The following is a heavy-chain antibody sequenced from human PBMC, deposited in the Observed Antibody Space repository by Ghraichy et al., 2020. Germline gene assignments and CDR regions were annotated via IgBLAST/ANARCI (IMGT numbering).Heavy chain of an antibody. CDR3: ARDWELEQGLGRFDP. V-gene: IGHV1-69*13. Sequence: SVKVSCKASGGTFSSYAISWVRQAPGQGLEWMGGIIPIFGTANYAQKFQGRVTITADESTSTAYMELSSLRSEDTAVYYCARDWELEQGLGRFDPWGQGTLVTVSS. D-gene: IGHD1/OR15-1a*01. J-gene: IGHJ5*02. CDR2: IIPIFGTA. CDR1: GGTFSSYA.